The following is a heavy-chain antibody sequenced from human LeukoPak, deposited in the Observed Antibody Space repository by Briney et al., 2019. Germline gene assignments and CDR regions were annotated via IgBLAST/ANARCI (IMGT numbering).Heavy chain of an antibody. Sequence: SGTLSLTCAVPGGSISSSNWWSWVRQPPGKGLEWIGEIYHSGSTNYNPSLKSRVTISVDTSKNQFSLKLSSVTAADTAVYYCARVSIGSGWYFDYWGQGTLVTVSS. V-gene: IGHV4-4*02. CDR3: ARVSIGSGWYFDY. D-gene: IGHD6-19*01. J-gene: IGHJ4*02. CDR1: GGSISSSNW. CDR2: IYHSGST.